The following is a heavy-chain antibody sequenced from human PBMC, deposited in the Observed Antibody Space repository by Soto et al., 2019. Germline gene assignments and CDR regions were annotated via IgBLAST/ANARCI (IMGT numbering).Heavy chain of an antibody. J-gene: IGHJ3*02. CDR1: GFTCSSYS. CDR2: ISSSSSTI. D-gene: IGHD3-22*01. CDR3: ARETQPTYYYYSRGNACDI. V-gene: IGHV3-48*02. Sequence: EVQLVESGGGLVQTGWSLRLSCAASGFTCSSYSMNWVRQAPGKGLEWVSYISSSSSTIYYADSVKGRFTISRDNAKNSLYLQMNSLRDEDTAVYYCARETQPTYYYYSRGNACDIWGQGTMVTFSS.